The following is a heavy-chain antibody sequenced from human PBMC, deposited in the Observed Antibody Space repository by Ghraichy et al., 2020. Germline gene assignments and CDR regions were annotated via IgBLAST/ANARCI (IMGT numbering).Heavy chain of an antibody. J-gene: IGHJ4*02. CDR2: IIPILGIA. Sequence: SVKVSCKASGGTFSSYAISWVRQAPGQGLEWMGRIIPILGIANYAQKFQGRVTITADKSTSTAYMELSSLRSEDTAVYYCATAPSGFAPDYWGQGTLVTVSS. D-gene: IGHD3-10*01. CDR1: GGTFSSYA. CDR3: ATAPSGFAPDY. V-gene: IGHV1-69*04.